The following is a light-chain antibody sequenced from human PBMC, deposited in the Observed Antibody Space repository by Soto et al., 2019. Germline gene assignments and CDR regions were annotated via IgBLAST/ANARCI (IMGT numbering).Light chain of an antibody. CDR3: CSYAGTDVV. J-gene: IGLJ2*01. Sequence: QSVLTQPASVSGSPGQSITISCTGTSSDVGSYNLVSWYQQHPGKAPKLMIYEGSKRPSGVSNRFSGSKSGNTPSLTISGLQAEGEADYYCCSYAGTDVVFGGGTKVTVL. CDR1: SSDVGSYNL. V-gene: IGLV2-23*01. CDR2: EGS.